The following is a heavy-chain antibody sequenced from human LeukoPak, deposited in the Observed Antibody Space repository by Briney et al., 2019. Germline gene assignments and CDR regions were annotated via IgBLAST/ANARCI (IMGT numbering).Heavy chain of an antibody. V-gene: IGHV1-2*02. J-gene: IGHJ5*02. Sequence: ASVKVSCKASGYTFTGYYMHWVRQAPGQGLEWMGWINPNSGGTNYAQKFRGRATMTRDTSISTAFMELSRLRSDDTAVYYCARGPRPRLDWFDPWGQGTLVTVSS. CDR3: ARGPRPRLDWFDP. CDR2: INPNSGGT. CDR1: GYTFTGYY. D-gene: IGHD2-21*01.